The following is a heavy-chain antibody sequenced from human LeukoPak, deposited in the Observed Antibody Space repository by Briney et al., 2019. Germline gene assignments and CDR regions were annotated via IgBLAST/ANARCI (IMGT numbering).Heavy chain of an antibody. J-gene: IGHJ4*02. Sequence: GGSLRLSCAASEFTFSSYGMSWVRQAPGKGLEWVSSISGSGGSTQYADSVQGRFAISRDNSKSTLYLQMNSLRPEDTAVYYCAKDRHGIVGVTPFDHWGQGTLVIVSS. D-gene: IGHD1-26*01. V-gene: IGHV3-23*01. CDR1: EFTFSSYG. CDR2: ISGSGGST. CDR3: AKDRHGIVGVTPFDH.